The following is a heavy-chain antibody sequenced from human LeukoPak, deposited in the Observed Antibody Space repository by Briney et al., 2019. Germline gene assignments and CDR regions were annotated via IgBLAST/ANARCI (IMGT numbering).Heavy chain of an antibody. CDR2: INPSGGST. CDR3: ARAEIAVAGRFDY. J-gene: IGHJ4*02. Sequence: ASVKVSCKASGYTFTSYYMHWVRQAPGQGLEWMGIINPSGGSTSYAQKFQGRVTITADKSTSTAYMELSSLRSEDTAVYYCARAEIAVAGRFDYWGQGTLVTVSS. CDR1: GYTFTSYY. V-gene: IGHV1-46*01. D-gene: IGHD6-19*01.